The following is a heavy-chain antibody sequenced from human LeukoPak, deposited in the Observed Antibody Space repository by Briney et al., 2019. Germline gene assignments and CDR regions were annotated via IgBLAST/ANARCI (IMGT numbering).Heavy chain of an antibody. CDR2: IYYSGST. CDR3: ARGQEPAAAYDY. CDR1: GGSISSGGYY. Sequence: SETLSLTCTVSGGSISSGGYYWRWIRQHLGKGLEWIGYIYYSGSTYYNPSLKSRVTISVDTSKNQFSLKLSSVTAADTAVYYCARGQEPAAAYDYWGQGTLVTVSS. V-gene: IGHV4-31*03. J-gene: IGHJ4*02. D-gene: IGHD2-2*01.